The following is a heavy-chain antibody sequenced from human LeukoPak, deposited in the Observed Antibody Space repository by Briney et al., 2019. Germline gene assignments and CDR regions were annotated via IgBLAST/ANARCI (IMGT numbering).Heavy chain of an antibody. CDR1: GYTFTYRY. CDR2: INPNSGGT. J-gene: IGHJ4*02. CDR3: ARQNSAAGFDY. D-gene: IGHD6-13*01. Sequence: ASVKVSCKASGYTFTYRYLHWVRQAPGQGLEWMGWINPNSGGTNYAQKFQGRVTMTRDTSISTAYMELSRLRSDDTAVYYCARQNSAAGFDYWGQGTLVTVSS. V-gene: IGHV1-2*02.